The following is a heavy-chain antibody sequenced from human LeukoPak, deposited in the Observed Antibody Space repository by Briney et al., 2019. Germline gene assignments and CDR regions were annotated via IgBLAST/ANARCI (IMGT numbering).Heavy chain of an antibody. V-gene: IGHV5-51*01. CDR2: IYPGDSDT. CDR3: ARCLLADGIWFDP. J-gene: IGHJ5*02. Sequence: GESLKISCKGSGYSFTGYWIGWVRQMPGKGLEWMGIIYPGDSDTRYSPSFQGQVTISADKSISTAYLQWSSLKASDTAMYYCARCLLADGIWFDPWGQGTLVTVSS. D-gene: IGHD6-13*01. CDR1: GYSFTGYW.